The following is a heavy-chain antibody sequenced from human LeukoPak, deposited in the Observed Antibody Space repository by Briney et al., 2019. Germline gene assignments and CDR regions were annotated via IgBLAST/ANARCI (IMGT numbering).Heavy chain of an antibody. CDR2: ISAYNGNT. D-gene: IGHD3-22*01. V-gene: IGHV1-18*01. CDR3: AVGITRVMYYYDSSGYFHDAFDI. CDR1: GYTFTSYD. Sequence: ASVTVSCTASGYTFTSYDINWVRQAPGQGLEWMGWISAYNGNTNYAQKLQGRVTMTTDTSTSTAYMELRSLRSDDTAVYYCAVGITRVMYYYDSSGYFHDAFDIWGQGTMVTVSS. J-gene: IGHJ3*02.